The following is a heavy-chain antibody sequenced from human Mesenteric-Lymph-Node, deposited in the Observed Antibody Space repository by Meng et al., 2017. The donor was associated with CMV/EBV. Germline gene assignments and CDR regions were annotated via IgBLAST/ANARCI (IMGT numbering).Heavy chain of an antibody. CDR3: AKESLGTIYGVVVRGLDY. V-gene: IGHV3-23*01. CDR2: VDGGSYTT. Sequence: GESLKISCAASGFTFSDYAMSWVRQAPGKGLEWVSVVDGGSYTTYYADSVKGRFTISRDNSKNTLYLQMNSLTAEDTAVYFCAKESLGTIYGVVVRGLDYWGQGTLVTVSS. D-gene: IGHD3-3*01. CDR1: GFTFSDYA. J-gene: IGHJ4*02.